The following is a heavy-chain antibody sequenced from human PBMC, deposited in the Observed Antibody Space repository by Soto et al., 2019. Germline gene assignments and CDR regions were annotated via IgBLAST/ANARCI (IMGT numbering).Heavy chain of an antibody. J-gene: IGHJ5*02. D-gene: IGHD1-26*01. CDR3: AGEGGSYYRALDP. CDR2: ISYDGSNK. V-gene: IGHV3-30-3*01. CDR1: GFTFSSYV. Sequence: QVQLVESGGGVVQPGRSLRLSCAASGFTFSSYVMHWVRQAPGKGLEWVAVISYDGSNKYYADSVKGRFTISRDNSKNTLYLQMNSLRAEDTAGYYCAGEGGSYYRALDPWGQGTLVTVSS.